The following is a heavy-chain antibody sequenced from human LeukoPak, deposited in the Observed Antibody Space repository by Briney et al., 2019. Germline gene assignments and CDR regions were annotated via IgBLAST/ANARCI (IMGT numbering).Heavy chain of an antibody. D-gene: IGHD5-18*01. CDR2: ISSSGSNV. Sequence: GGSLRLSCAASGFTFSSYEMNWVRQAPGKGLEWVSYISSSGSNVYYSDSVKGRFTVSRDNAKNSLHLQMNSLRAEDTAVYYCARDPGGYHYGHFDFWGQGTLVTVSS. CDR3: ARDPGGYHYGHFDF. V-gene: IGHV3-48*03. CDR1: GFTFSSYE. J-gene: IGHJ4*02.